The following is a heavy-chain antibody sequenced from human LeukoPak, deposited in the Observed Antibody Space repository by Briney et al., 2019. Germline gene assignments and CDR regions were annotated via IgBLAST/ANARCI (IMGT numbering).Heavy chain of an antibody. CDR2: INHSGST. D-gene: IGHD1-26*01. J-gene: IGHJ4*02. Sequence: SETLSLTCAVYGGSFSGYYWSWIRQPPGKGLEWIGEINHSGSTNYNPSLKSRVTISVDTSKNQFSLKLSSVTAADTAVYYCARHGINGYYFDYWGQGTLVTVS. CDR3: ARHGINGYYFDY. V-gene: IGHV4-34*01. CDR1: GGSFSGYY.